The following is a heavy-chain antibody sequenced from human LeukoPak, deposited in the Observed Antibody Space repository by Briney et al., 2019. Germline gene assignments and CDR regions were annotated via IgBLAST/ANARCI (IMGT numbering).Heavy chain of an antibody. CDR3: ARHATLRGYSYAAFDS. V-gene: IGHV4-59*08. CDR1: GGSISSYY. Sequence: SETLSLTCTVSGGSISSYYWSRIRQPPGKGLEWIGYIYYSGTTNYNPSLKSRVTISVDTSKNQFSLKLSSVTAADTAVYYCARHATLRGYSYAAFDSWGQGTLVTVSS. J-gene: IGHJ4*02. CDR2: IYYSGTT. D-gene: IGHD5-18*01.